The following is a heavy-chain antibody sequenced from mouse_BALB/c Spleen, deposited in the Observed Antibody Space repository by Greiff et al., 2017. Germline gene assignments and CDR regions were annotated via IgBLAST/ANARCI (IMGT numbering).Heavy chain of an antibody. CDR1: GFAFSSYD. V-gene: IGHV5-12-1*01. CDR3: ARRVYDGYYDY. D-gene: IGHD2-3*01. Sequence: VQLKESGGGLVKPGGSLKLSCAASGFAFSSYDMSWVRQTPEKRLEWVAYISSGGGSTYYPDTVKGRFTISRDNAKNTLYLQMSSLKSEDTAMYYCARRVYDGYYDYWGQGTTLTVSS. J-gene: IGHJ2*01. CDR2: ISSGGGST.